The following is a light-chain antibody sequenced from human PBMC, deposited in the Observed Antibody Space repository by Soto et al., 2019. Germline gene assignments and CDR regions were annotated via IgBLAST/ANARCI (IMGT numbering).Light chain of an antibody. Sequence: QSVLTQPASVSGSPGQSITISCTGTSSDVGTNDVVSWYQQNPGKAPKLIIYEVNKRPSGVPDRFSGSKSGNTASLTVSGLQAGDEADYYCSSFAANDNVVFGGGTKLTVL. J-gene: IGLJ3*02. V-gene: IGLV2-8*01. CDR2: EVN. CDR3: SSFAANDNVV. CDR1: SSDVGTNDV.